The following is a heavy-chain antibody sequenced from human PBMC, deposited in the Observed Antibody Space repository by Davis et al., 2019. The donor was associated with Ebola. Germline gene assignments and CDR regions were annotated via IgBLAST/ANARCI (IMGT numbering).Heavy chain of an antibody. V-gene: IGHV3-33*01. J-gene: IGHJ4*02. CDR1: GFTFSSYG. Sequence: GESLKISCAASGFTFSSYGMHWVRQAPGKGLEWVAVIWYDGSNKYYADSVKGRFTISRDNSKNTLYLQMNSLRAEDTAVYYCARDGYSSSWYDWGQGTLVTVSS. D-gene: IGHD6-13*01. CDR3: ARDGYSSSWYD. CDR2: IWYDGSNK.